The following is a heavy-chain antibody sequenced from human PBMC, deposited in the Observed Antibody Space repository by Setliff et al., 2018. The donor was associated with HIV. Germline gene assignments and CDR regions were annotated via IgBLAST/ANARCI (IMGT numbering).Heavy chain of an antibody. CDR3: ARATGPTYYFDY. V-gene: IGHV4-34*01. Sequence: LSLTCAVYGGSFSGYYWNWIRQPPGEGLEWIGEINPGGTTNYNPSLKRRVTISPDTSKNQFSLRVTSVTAADTALYFCARATGPTYYFDYWGQGTLVTVSS. CDR2: INPGGTT. J-gene: IGHJ4*02. CDR1: GGSFSGYY.